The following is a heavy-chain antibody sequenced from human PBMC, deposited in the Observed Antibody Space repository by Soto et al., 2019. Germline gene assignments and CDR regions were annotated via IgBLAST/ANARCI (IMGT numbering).Heavy chain of an antibody. D-gene: IGHD3-16*02. CDR1: GGSISSGGYY. CDR2: IYYSGST. J-gene: IGHJ5*02. CDR3: ARVARIMITFGGVIVVEHRFDP. Sequence: LSLTCTVSGGSISSGGYYWSWIRQHPGKGLEWIGYIYYSGSTYYNPSLKSRVTTSVDTSKNQFSLKLSSVTAADTAVYYCARVARIMITFGGVIVVEHRFDPWGQGTLVTVSS. V-gene: IGHV4-31*03.